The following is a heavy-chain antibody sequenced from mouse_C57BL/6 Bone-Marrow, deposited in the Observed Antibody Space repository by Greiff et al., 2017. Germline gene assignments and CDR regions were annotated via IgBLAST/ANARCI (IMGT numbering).Heavy chain of an antibody. V-gene: IGHV6-3*01. CDR2: IRLKSDNYAT. D-gene: IGHD3-1*01. J-gene: IGHJ2*01. Sequence: EVKLMESGGGLVQPGGSMKLSCVASGFTFSNYWMNWVRQSPEKGLEWVAQIRLKSDNYATHYAESVKGRFTISSDDSKSSVYLQMNNLRAEDTGIYYCTLGLLLDYWGQGTTLTVSS. CDR3: TLGLLLDY. CDR1: GFTFSNYW.